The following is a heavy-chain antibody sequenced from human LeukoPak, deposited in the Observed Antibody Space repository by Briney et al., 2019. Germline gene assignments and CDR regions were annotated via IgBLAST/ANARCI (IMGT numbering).Heavy chain of an antibody. J-gene: IGHJ6*03. CDR2: ISGSGGST. Sequence: GGSLRLSCAASGFTFSSYAMSWVRQAPGKGLEWVSAISGSGGSTYYADSVKGRFTISRDNSKNTLYLQMNSLRAEDTAVYYCAALEAVATYYYYYMDVWGKETTVTISS. D-gene: IGHD6-19*01. CDR3: AALEAVATYYYYYMDV. V-gene: IGHV3-23*01. CDR1: GFTFSSYA.